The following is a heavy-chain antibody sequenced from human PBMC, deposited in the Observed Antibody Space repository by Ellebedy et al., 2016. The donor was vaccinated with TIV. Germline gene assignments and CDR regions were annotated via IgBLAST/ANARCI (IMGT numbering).Heavy chain of an antibody. CDR3: AREGTMIRGIRNWFDP. CDR2: TFYRSKWYY. J-gene: IGHJ5*02. V-gene: IGHV6-1*01. D-gene: IGHD3-10*01. Sequence: SETLSLTXVISGDSVSSDRAAWNWIRQSPSRGLEWLGRTFYRSKWYYDYAASVRSRITINPDTSKNQFSLQLNSVTPEDTAVYYCAREGTMIRGIRNWFDPWGQGTLVIVSS. CDR1: GDSVSSDRAA.